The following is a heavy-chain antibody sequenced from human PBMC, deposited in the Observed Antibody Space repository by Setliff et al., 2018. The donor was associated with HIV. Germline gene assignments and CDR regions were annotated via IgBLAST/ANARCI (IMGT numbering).Heavy chain of an antibody. V-gene: IGHV4-59*11. Sequence: SETLSLTCTVSGGSISSHYWSWIRQPPGKGLEWIGYIYYSGSTNYNPSLKSRVTISVDTSKNQFSLKLSSVTAADTAVYYCASLSAAAGTAKPPFYYYYYYMDVWGKGTTVTVSS. CDR2: IYYSGST. CDR1: GGSISSHY. J-gene: IGHJ6*03. CDR3: ASLSAAAGTAKPPFYYYYYYMDV. D-gene: IGHD6-13*01.